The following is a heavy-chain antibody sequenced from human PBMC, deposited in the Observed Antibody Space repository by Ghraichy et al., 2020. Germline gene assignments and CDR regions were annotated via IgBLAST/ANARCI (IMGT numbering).Heavy chain of an antibody. CDR1: GYTFTSYD. Sequence: ASVKVSCKASGYTFTSYDINWVRQATGQGLEWMGWMNPNSGNTGYAQKFQGRVTMTRNTSISTAYMELSSLRSEDTAVYYCARLGGDILTGYYDYYMSNAGTDDGMDVWGQGTTVTVSS. D-gene: IGHD3-9*01. V-gene: IGHV1-8*01. CDR2: MNPNSGNT. J-gene: IGHJ6*02. CDR3: ARLGGDILTGYYDYYMSNAGTDDGMDV.